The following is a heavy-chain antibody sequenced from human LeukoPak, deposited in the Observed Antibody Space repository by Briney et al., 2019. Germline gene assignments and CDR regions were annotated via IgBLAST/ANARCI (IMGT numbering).Heavy chain of an antibody. J-gene: IGHJ6*02. V-gene: IGHV3-7*03. CDR2: IKQDGSEK. Sequence: PGGSLRLSCAASGFTFSSYWMSWVRQAPGKGLEWVANIKQDGSEKYYVDSVKGRFTISRDNAKNSLYLQMNSLRAEDTAVYYCAKCLIVVVPTYGMDVWGQGTTVTVSS. CDR1: GFTFSSYW. CDR3: AKCLIVVVPTYGMDV. D-gene: IGHD2-2*01.